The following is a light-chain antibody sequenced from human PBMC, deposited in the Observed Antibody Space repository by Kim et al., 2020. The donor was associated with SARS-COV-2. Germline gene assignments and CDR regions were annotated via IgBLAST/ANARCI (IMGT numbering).Light chain of an antibody. V-gene: IGLV3-9*01. CDR2: RDR. Sequence: SYELTQPLSESVALGQTARITCGGSRIEAKSVHLYQQKPGQAPVLVIYRDRNRHPGSPERFSGSNSGYTATLTISRAQDGDEDDYYCHVWDSNAAVFGGGTQLTVL. J-gene: IGLJ3*02. CDR1: RIEAKS. CDR3: HVWDSNAAV.